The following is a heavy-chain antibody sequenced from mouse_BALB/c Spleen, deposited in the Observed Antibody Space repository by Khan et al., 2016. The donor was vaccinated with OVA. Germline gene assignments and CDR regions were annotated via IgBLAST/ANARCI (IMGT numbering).Heavy chain of an antibody. CDR1: GYTFTDFY. CDR2: ISPGSGDT. CDR3: ASRNYFGYTFAY. V-gene: IGHV1-77*01. D-gene: IGHD1-2*01. J-gene: IGHJ3*01. Sequence: QVQLQQPGTELARPGASVNLSCKASGYTFTDFYINWVKQRSGQGLEWIGEISPGSGDTYYNEKFKGKATLTADKSSSTAYLQLSSLTSEGSAVYFCASRNYFGYTFAYWGQGTLVTVSA.